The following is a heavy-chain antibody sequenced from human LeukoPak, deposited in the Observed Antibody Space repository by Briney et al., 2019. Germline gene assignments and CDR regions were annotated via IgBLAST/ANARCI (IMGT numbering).Heavy chain of an antibody. Sequence: PSETLSLTCTVSGGSISSYYWSWIRQPPGKGLEWIGYIYYSGSTNYNPSLKSRVTISVDTSKNQFSLKLSSVTAADTAVYYCARVSGSSWFPAYYYGMDVWGQGTTVTVSS. CDR1: GGSISSYY. D-gene: IGHD6-13*01. CDR3: ARVSGSSWFPAYYYGMDV. CDR2: IYYSGST. J-gene: IGHJ6*02. V-gene: IGHV4-59*01.